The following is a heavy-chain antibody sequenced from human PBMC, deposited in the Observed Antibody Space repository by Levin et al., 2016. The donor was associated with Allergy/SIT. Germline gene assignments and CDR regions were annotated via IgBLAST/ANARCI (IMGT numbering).Heavy chain of an antibody. Sequence: WIRQPPGKGLEWVSYISSSSSYTNYADSVKGRFTISRDNAKNSLYLQMNSLRAEDTAVYYCARDGGEGIFGVVILYGMDVWGQGTTVTVSS. V-gene: IGHV3-11*05. CDR2: ISSSSSYT. CDR3: ARDGGEGIFGVVILYGMDV. J-gene: IGHJ6*02. D-gene: IGHD3-3*01.